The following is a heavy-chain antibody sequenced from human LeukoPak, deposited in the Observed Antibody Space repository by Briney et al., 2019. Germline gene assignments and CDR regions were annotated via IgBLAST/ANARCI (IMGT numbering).Heavy chain of an antibody. V-gene: IGHV3-23*01. J-gene: IGHJ4*02. CDR1: GFTFSSYA. CDR3: AKHYDILTGYSDY. CDR2: ISGSGGST. Sequence: PGGSLRHSSAASGFTFSSYAMSWVRQAPGKGLEWVSAISGSGGSTYYADSVKGRFTISRDNSKNTLYLQMNSLRAEDTAVYYCAKHYDILTGYSDYGGRGTVTTVSS. D-gene: IGHD3-9*01.